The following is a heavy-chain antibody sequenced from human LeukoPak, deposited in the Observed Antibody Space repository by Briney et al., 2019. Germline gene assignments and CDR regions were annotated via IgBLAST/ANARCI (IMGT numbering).Heavy chain of an antibody. J-gene: IGHJ4*02. CDR3: ARGRNDYVWGSYRYTSDFDY. CDR1: GITLSNYG. D-gene: IGHD3-16*02. V-gene: IGHV4-34*01. Sequence: GSLRLSCAVSGITLSNYGMSWVRQPPGKGLEWIGEINHSGSTNYNPSLKSRVTISVDTSKNQFSLKLSSVTAADTAVYYCARGRNDYVWGSYRYTSDFDYWGQGTLVTVSS. CDR2: INHSGST.